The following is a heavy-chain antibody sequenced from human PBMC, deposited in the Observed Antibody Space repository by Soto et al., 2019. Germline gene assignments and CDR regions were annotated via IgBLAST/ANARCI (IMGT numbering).Heavy chain of an antibody. D-gene: IGHD2-15*01. V-gene: IGHV4-61*08. Sequence: PAETLSLTCTVSGGSISSGDYYWSWIRQPPGQGLECIAYIYYSGNTNYNPSLRSRVSMSVDTSKNQFSLKLSSVTAADTAVYYCARLHRYCSGESCLSDAFDIWSQGTMVTVSS. CDR2: IYYSGNT. J-gene: IGHJ3*02. CDR1: GGSISSGDYY. CDR3: ARLHRYCSGESCLSDAFDI.